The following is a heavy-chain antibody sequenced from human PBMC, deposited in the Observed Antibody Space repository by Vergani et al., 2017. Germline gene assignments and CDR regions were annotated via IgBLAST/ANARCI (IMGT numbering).Heavy chain of an antibody. J-gene: IGHJ3*02. CDR2: ISGSGGST. CDR1: GFTFSSYA. CDR3: AKLIKRWELLDAFDI. Sequence: EVQLLEAGGGLVQPGGSLRLSCAASGFTFSSYAMSWVRQAPGKGLEWVSGISGSGGSTYYADSVKGRFTISRDNSKNTLYLQMNSLRAEDTAVYYCAKLIKRWELLDAFDIWGQGTMVTVSS. V-gene: IGHV3-23*01. D-gene: IGHD1-26*01.